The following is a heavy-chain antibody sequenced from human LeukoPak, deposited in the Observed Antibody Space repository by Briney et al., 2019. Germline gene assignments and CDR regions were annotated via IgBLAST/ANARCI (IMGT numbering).Heavy chain of an antibody. Sequence: GESLKISCKGSGYIFTRYWIGWVRQMPGRGLEWMGIIYPGDSNIRYSPSFQGQVSISADKSISTAYLQWSSLQASDTDMYYCARHRDSSGFPAAFDLWGQGTLVTVSS. CDR2: IYPGDSNI. CDR1: GYIFTRYW. CDR3: ARHRDSSGFPAAFDL. J-gene: IGHJ3*01. D-gene: IGHD3-22*01. V-gene: IGHV5-51*01.